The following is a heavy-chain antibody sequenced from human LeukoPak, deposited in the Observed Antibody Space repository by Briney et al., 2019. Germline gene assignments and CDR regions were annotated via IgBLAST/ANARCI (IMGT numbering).Heavy chain of an antibody. V-gene: IGHV4-39*01. D-gene: IGHD1-1*01. CDR1: GGSISSSSYY. Sequence: PSETLSLTCTVSGGSISSSSYYWGWIRQPPGKGLEWIGSIYYSGSTYYNPSLKSRVTISVDTSKNQFSLKLSSVTAADTAVYYCARQDRASKRGNYFDYWGQGTLVTVSS. J-gene: IGHJ4*02. CDR2: IYYSGST. CDR3: ARQDRASKRGNYFDY.